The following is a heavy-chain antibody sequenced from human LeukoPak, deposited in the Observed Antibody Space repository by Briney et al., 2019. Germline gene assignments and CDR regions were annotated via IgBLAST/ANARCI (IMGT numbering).Heavy chain of an antibody. Sequence: SVKVSCKASGGTFSSYAISWARQAPGQGLEWMGRIIPIFGTANYAQKFQGRVTSTTDESTSTAYMELSSLRSEDTAVYYCAREKRKTYYYDSSGFDAFDIWGQGTMVTVSS. CDR2: IIPIFGTA. J-gene: IGHJ3*02. CDR1: GGTFSSYA. CDR3: AREKRKTYYYDSSGFDAFDI. V-gene: IGHV1-69*05. D-gene: IGHD3-22*01.